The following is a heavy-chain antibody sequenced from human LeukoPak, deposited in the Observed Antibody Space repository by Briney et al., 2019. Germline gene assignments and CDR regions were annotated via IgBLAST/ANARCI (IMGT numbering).Heavy chain of an antibody. CDR1: GGSFSGYY. CDR3: ARVVGDDSYCTNDVGYTPSYYFDY. Sequence: PSETLSLTCAAYGGSFSGYYWNWICQPPGKGLEWIGEINHSGSTNYNPSLKSRVTISVDTSKNQFSLKLSSVTAADTGDYECARVVGDDSYCTNDVGYTPSYYFDYWGQGTLVTVSS. V-gene: IGHV4-34*01. J-gene: IGHJ4*02. CDR2: INHSGST. D-gene: IGHD2-8*01.